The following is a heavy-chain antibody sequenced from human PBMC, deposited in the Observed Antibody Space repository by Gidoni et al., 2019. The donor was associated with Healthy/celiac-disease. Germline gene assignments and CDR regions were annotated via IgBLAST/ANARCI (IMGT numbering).Heavy chain of an antibody. CDR3: ASRYYYGSGSLYDAFDI. J-gene: IGHJ3*02. V-gene: IGHV4-59*01. Sequence: QVQLQESGPGLVKPSETLSLTCTVSGGSISSYYWSWIRQPPGKGLEWIGYIYYSGSTNYNPSLKSRVTISVDTSKNQFSLKLSSVTAADTAVYYCASRYYYGSGSLYDAFDIWGQGTMVTVSS. CDR1: GGSISSYY. CDR2: IYYSGST. D-gene: IGHD3-10*01.